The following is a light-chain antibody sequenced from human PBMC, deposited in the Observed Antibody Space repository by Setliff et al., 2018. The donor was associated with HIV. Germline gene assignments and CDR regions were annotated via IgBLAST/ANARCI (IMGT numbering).Light chain of an antibody. J-gene: IGLJ2*01. CDR2: DAG. V-gene: IGLV7-46*01. CDR3: LLFYSGVRV. CDR1: SGAVTSGHF. Sequence: QAVVTQEPSLTASPGGTVTLTCASDSGAVTSGHFPYWFQQKPGQAPRTLIYDAGTKLSSTPARFSGSLLGGKAALTLSGAQPEDEADYYCLLFYSGVRVFGGGTKVTVL.